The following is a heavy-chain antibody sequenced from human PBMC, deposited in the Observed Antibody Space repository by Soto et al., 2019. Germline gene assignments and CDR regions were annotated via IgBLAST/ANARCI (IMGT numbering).Heavy chain of an antibody. CDR1: DGSISSSSYC. CDR3: ASQVQYYDFWSGYPDY. Sequence: SETLCVTCTVSDGSISSSSYCWGWIRQPPGKGLEWIGSIYYSGSTYYNPSLKSRVTISVDTSKNQFSLKLSSVTAADTAVYYCASQVQYYDFWSGYPDYWGQGTLVTVSS. CDR2: IYYSGST. D-gene: IGHD3-3*01. V-gene: IGHV4-39*01. J-gene: IGHJ4*02.